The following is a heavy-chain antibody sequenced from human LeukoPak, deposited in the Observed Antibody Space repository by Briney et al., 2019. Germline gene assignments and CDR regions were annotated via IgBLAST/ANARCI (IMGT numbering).Heavy chain of an antibody. J-gene: IGHJ4*02. D-gene: IGHD1-1*01. CDR3: ARHFGTGDNFDY. CDR1: GYTFTDNN. V-gene: IGHV1-8*01. Sequence: ASVKVSCKASGYTFTDNNIHWVRQATGQGLEWMGWMHPNSDDTGYAQKFQGRVAMTRNTSISTAYMELSSLRPEDTAVYYCARHFGTGDNFDYWGQGTLLIVSS. CDR2: MHPNSDDT.